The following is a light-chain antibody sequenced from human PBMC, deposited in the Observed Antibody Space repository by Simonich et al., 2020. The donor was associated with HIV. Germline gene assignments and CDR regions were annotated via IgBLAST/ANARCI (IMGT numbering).Light chain of an antibody. CDR2: EDS. CDR3: YSTDSSGNHRV. CDR1: AWPKKY. J-gene: IGLJ3*02. Sequence: SYALTQPPSVSVSPGQTARITCSGNAWPKKYDYWNQQKSGQAPGLFNYEDSKRPSGIPERVSGSSSGTMATLTISGAQVEDEADYYCYSTDSSGNHRVFGGGTKLTVL. V-gene: IGLV3-10*01.